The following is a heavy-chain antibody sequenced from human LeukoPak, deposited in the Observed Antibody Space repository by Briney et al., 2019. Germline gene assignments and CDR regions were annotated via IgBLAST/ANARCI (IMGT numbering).Heavy chain of an antibody. V-gene: IGHV1-2*02. Sequence: ASVKVSCKASGYTFTAYYIHWVRQAPGQGLKWMAFINPNSGDTYSAPQFQGRVTMTRDTSISTASMELSWLSSDDTAVYYCATGVATAFTYWGQGTLVTVSS. CDR1: GYTFTAYY. CDR2: INPNSGDT. D-gene: IGHD5-18*01. J-gene: IGHJ4*02. CDR3: ATGVATAFTY.